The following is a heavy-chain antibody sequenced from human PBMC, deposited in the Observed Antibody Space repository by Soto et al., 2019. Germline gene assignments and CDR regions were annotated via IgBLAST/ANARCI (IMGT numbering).Heavy chain of an antibody. CDR2: IYYSGST. J-gene: IGHJ6*02. CDR1: GGSISSSSYY. Sequence: LETLSLTCTVSGGSISSSSYYWGWIRQPPGKGLEWIGSIYYSGSTYYNPSLKSRVTISVDTSKNQFSLKLSSVTAADTAVYYCASGYSSSPYYYYGMDVWGQGTTVTVSS. D-gene: IGHD6-13*01. CDR3: ASGYSSSPYYYYGMDV. V-gene: IGHV4-39*01.